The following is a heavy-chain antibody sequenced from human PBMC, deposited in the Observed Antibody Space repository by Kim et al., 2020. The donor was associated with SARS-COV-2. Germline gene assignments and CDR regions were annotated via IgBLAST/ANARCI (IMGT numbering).Heavy chain of an antibody. V-gene: IGHV4-61*03. CDR3: ARRPMAATGLDY. Sequence: YISSLKGRLTISMDTSKSHVSLQLHSVTAADSAIYYCARRPMAATGLDYWGQGALVTVSS. D-gene: IGHD6-6*01. J-gene: IGHJ4*02.